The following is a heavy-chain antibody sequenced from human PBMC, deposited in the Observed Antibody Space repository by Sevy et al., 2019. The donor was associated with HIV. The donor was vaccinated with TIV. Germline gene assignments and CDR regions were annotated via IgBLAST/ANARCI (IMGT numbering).Heavy chain of an antibody. CDR1: GYSINSGYY. J-gene: IGHJ3*02. V-gene: IGHV4-38-2*01. CDR2: ISHSGNT. CDR3: ARVGDGDAFDI. D-gene: IGHD3-10*01. Sequence: SETLSLTCAVSGYSINSGYYWGWIRQPPGKGLEWIGLISHSGNTYYNASLKSRVTISLDTSKNHFSLKLSSMTAADTAVYYCARVGDGDAFDIWGQGTMVTVSS.